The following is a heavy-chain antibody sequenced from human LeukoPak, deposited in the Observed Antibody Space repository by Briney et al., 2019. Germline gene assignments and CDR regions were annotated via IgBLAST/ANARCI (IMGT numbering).Heavy chain of an antibody. Sequence: ASVKVSCKASGYTYTGYYMHWVRQAPGQGLEWMGWISAYNGNTNYAQKLQGRVTMTTDTSTSTAYMELRSLRSDDTAVYYCARAAYYDSSGYYDLWGRGTLVTVSS. CDR2: ISAYNGNT. CDR3: ARAAYYDSSGYYDL. D-gene: IGHD3-22*01. CDR1: GYTYTGYY. V-gene: IGHV1-18*04. J-gene: IGHJ2*01.